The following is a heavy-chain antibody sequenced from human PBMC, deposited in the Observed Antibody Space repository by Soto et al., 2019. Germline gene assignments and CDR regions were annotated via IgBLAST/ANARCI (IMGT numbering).Heavy chain of an antibody. Sequence: SVKVSCKASGGTFSSYAISWVRQAPGQGLEWMGGIIPIFGTANYAQKFQGRVTITADESTSTAYMELSSLRSEDTAVYYCARTLARYSGYDRFDYWGQGTLVTVSS. D-gene: IGHD5-12*01. CDR2: IIPIFGTA. V-gene: IGHV1-69*13. J-gene: IGHJ4*02. CDR3: ARTLARYSGYDRFDY. CDR1: GGTFSSYA.